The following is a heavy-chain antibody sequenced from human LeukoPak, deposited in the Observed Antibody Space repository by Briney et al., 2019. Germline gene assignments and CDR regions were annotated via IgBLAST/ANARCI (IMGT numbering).Heavy chain of an antibody. CDR2: ISDSGGST. J-gene: IGHJ4*02. CDR3: AKRGVVIRVILVGFHKEAYYFDS. CDR1: GITLSNYG. V-gene: IGHV3-23*01. D-gene: IGHD3-22*01. Sequence: GGSLRLSCAVSGITLSNYGMSWVRQAPGKGLEWVAGISDSGGSTNYADSVNGRFTISRDNPKNTLYLQMNSLRAEDPAVYFCAKRGVVIRVILVGFHKEAYYFDSWGQGALVTVSS.